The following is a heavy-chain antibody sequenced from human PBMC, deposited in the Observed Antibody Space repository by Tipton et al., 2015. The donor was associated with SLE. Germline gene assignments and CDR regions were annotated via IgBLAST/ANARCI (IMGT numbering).Heavy chain of an antibody. V-gene: IGHV4-34*01. CDR1: GGSFSGYY. J-gene: IGHJ4*02. CDR2: INHSGST. D-gene: IGHD3-3*01. Sequence: TLSLTCAVYGGSFSGYYWSWIRQPPGKGLEWIGKINHSGSTNYNPSLKSRVTISVDTSKNQFSLKLSSVTAADPAVYYCARDYYDFWSGSLYYFDYWGQGTLVTVSS. CDR3: ARDYYDFWSGSLYYFDY.